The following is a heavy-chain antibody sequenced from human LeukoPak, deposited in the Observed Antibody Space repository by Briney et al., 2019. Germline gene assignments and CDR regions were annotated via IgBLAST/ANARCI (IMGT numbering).Heavy chain of an antibody. V-gene: IGHV4-39*07. Sequence: PPETLSLTSTVSVGSPISSRYYWGWIRQPPRNGLEWLGSIYYSGSTYYNPSLKSRVTISVDTSKNQFSLKLSSVTAADTAVYYCARSGGQSGYYYFDYWGQGTLVTVSS. CDR3: ARSGGQSGYYYFDY. J-gene: IGHJ4*02. CDR2: IYYSGST. CDR1: VGSPISSRYY. D-gene: IGHD3-22*01.